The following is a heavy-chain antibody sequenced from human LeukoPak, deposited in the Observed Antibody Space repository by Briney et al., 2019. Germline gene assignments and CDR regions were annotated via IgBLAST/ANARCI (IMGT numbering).Heavy chain of an antibody. CDR3: AKVRSSSWYMV. CDR2: ISGSGDST. CDR1: GFSFSNYA. V-gene: IGHV3-23*01. D-gene: IGHD6-13*01. Sequence: GGSLRLSCAASGFSFSNYAMRWVRQAPGKGLEWVSGISGSGDSTYYADSVKGRFTISRDNSKNTLYLQMNSLRAEDTAVYYCAKVRSSSWYMVWGQGTLVTVSS. J-gene: IGHJ4*02.